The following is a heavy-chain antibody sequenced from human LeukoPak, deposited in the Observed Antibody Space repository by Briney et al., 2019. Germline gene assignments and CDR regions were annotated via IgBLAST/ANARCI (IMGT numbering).Heavy chain of an antibody. CDR1: GYTFTTYG. V-gene: IGHV1-69*04. CDR3: AGGEWHAFDI. J-gene: IGHJ3*02. Sequence: ASVKVSCKASGYTFTTYGISWVRQAPGQGLEWMGRIIPILGIANYAQKFQGRVTITADKSTSTAYMELSSLRSEDTAVYYCAGGEWHAFDIWGQGTMVTVSS. D-gene: IGHD3-16*01. CDR2: IIPILGIA.